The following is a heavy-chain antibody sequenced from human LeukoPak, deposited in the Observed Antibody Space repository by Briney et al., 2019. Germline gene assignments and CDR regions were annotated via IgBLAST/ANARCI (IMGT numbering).Heavy chain of an antibody. CDR1: GFTFSSYW. CDR3: ARGGVLDV. D-gene: IGHD3-16*01. J-gene: IGHJ6*04. V-gene: IGHV3-7*03. Sequence: GGSLRLSCAASGFTFSSYWMNWARQAPGKGLEWVASMNHNGNVNYYVDSVKGRFTISRDNAKNSLYLQMSNLRAEDTAVYFCARGGVLDVWAKGATVTAPS. CDR2: MNHNGNVN.